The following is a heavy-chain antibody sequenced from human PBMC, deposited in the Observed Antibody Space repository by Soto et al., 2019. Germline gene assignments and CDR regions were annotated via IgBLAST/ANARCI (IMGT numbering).Heavy chain of an antibody. V-gene: IGHV4-59*08. J-gene: IGHJ4*02. Sequence: SETLSLTCTVSGGSISSYYWSWIRQPPGKGLEWIGYIYYSGSTNYNPSLKSRVTISVDTSKNQFSLKLSSVTAADTAVYYCARHYRVLFDYWGQGTLVTVSS. D-gene: IGHD3-16*02. CDR1: GGSISSYY. CDR3: ARHYRVLFDY. CDR2: IYYSGST.